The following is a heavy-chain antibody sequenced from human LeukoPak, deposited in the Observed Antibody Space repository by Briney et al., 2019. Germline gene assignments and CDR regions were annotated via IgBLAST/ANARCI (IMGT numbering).Heavy chain of an antibody. CDR2: ISTSSSYI. CDR1: GFTFNKYT. V-gene: IGHV3-21*01. CDR3: ARDRFRRDGYNYGRDGAFDI. Sequence: GGSLRLSCAASGFTFNKYTVNWVRQAPGKGLEWVSSISTSSSYIYYADSVKGRFTISRDNAKNSLYLQMNSLRAEDTAVYYCARDRFRRDGYNYGRDGAFDIWGQGTMVTVSS. J-gene: IGHJ3*02. D-gene: IGHD5-24*01.